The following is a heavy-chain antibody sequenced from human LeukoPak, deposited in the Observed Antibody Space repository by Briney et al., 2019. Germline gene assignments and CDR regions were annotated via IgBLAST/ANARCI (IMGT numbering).Heavy chain of an antibody. CDR3: ARGERDTAMDY. D-gene: IGHD5-18*01. CDR1: GGTFSSYA. V-gene: IGHV1-69*04. J-gene: IGHJ4*02. Sequence: SVKVSCKASGGTFSSYAISWVRQAPGQGLEWMGRIIPILGIANYAQKFQGRVTITADKSTSTAYMELSSLRSEDTAVYYCARGERDTAMDYWGQGTLVTVSS. CDR2: IIPILGIA.